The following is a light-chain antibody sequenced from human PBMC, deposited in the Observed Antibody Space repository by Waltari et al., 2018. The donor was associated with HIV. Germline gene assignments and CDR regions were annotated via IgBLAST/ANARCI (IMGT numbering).Light chain of an antibody. Sequence: QSVLTQPPSASGIPGQRVTISCSGTRSNIGINTVNWYQKLPGTAPKLLIYNDDKRPSGFPERFSGSRSGTSASLAINGLQSEDEADYYCASWDDRLNGQGVFGGGTTLTVL. CDR1: RSNIGINT. CDR2: NDD. J-gene: IGLJ3*02. V-gene: IGLV1-44*01. CDR3: ASWDDRLNGQGV.